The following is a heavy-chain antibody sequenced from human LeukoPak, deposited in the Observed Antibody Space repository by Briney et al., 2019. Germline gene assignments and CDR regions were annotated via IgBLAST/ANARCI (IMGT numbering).Heavy chain of an antibody. Sequence: PGGTLRLSCAASGFTFNTYGMTWVRQAPGKGLEWVSAITSSGGSTYYGDSVKGRFTISRDNSKNTLYLQMNSLRAEDTAVYYCAKEKRIAAAGRQYYFDYWGQGTLVTVS. CDR1: GFTFNTYG. CDR2: ITSSGGST. V-gene: IGHV3-23*01. D-gene: IGHD6-13*01. J-gene: IGHJ4*02. CDR3: AKEKRIAAAGRQYYFDY.